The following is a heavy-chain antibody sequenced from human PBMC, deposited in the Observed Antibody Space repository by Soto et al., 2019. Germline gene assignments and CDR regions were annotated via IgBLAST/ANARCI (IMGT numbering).Heavy chain of an antibody. CDR2: IIPIFGTA. D-gene: IGHD1-7*01. Sequence: ASVKVSCKASGGTFSSYAISWVRQAPGQGLEWMGGIIPIFGTANYAQKFQGRVTITADESTSTAYMELSSLRSEDTAVYYCASEGITGTTNNWFDPWGQGTLVTVSP. CDR3: ASEGITGTTNNWFDP. V-gene: IGHV1-69*13. J-gene: IGHJ5*02. CDR1: GGTFSSYA.